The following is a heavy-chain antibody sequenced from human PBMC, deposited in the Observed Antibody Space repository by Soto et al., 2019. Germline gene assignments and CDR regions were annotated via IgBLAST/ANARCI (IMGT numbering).Heavy chain of an antibody. D-gene: IGHD2-2*01. Sequence: ASVKVSCKASGYTFTSYGISWVRQAPGQGLGWMGWISAYNGNTNYAQKLQGRVTITRDTSATTAYMELSSLRSEDSAVFYCARTDCSSTSCYNYYYYGMDVWGQGTTVTVSS. CDR3: ARTDCSSTSCYNYYYYGMDV. CDR1: GYTFTSYG. V-gene: IGHV1-18*01. J-gene: IGHJ6*02. CDR2: ISAYNGNT.